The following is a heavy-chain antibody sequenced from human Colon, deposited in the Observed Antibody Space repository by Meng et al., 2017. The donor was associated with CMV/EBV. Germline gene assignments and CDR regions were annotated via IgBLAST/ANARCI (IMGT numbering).Heavy chain of an antibody. CDR2: ISYDGSHT. J-gene: IGHJ4*02. CDR1: GFAFSTFA. V-gene: IGHV3-30-3*02. D-gene: IGHD3-3*01. Sequence: GESLKISCAASGFAFSTFAMHWVRQAPGKGLEWVAGISYDGSHTYYADSVEGRFTISRDNSKNTVYLQMNSLRAEDTAVYYCTKGLQYSDFWGVDSWGQGTLVTVSS. CDR3: TKGLQYSDFWGVDS.